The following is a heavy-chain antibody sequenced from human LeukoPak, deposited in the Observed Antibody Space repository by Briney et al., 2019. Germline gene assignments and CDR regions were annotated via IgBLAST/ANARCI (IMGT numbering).Heavy chain of an antibody. CDR3: ATGYCSGGSCYSHYYYYGMDV. Sequence: NTSETLSLTCTVSGVSVSSGSYYWSWIRQPPGKGLEWIGYIYYSGSTNYNPSLKSRVTISVDTSKNQFSLKLSSVTAADTAVYYCATGYCSGGSCYSHYYYYGMDVWGQGTTVTVSS. V-gene: IGHV4-61*01. CDR1: GVSVSSGSYY. D-gene: IGHD2-15*01. CDR2: IYYSGST. J-gene: IGHJ6*02.